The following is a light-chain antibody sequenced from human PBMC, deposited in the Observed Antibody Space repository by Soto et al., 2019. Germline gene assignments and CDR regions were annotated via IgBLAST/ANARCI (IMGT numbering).Light chain of an antibody. J-gene: IGKJ1*01. CDR2: EVS. CDR1: QSINKW. V-gene: IGKV1-5*03. Sequence: DILLTQSPSTLSASVGDRVTISCLAIQSINKWLAWYQHKPGKAPNLLIYEVSTLHSGVPSRFSGSGSGTEFTLTISSLRPDDFATYYCQHYSGDRATFGQGTKVDIK. CDR3: QHYSGDRAT.